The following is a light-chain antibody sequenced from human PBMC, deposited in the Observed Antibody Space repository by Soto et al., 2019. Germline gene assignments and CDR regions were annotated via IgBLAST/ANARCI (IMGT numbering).Light chain of an antibody. CDR3: QQYGSSPWT. V-gene: IGKV3-20*01. J-gene: IGKJ1*01. Sequence: EIVFTQSPGTPSLSPGERATLACRATQSVSSSYLAWYQQKPGQAPRLLIYGVSSRATGIPDRFGGSGSGTDFTLTISRLEPEAFAVYYCQQYGSSPWTFGQGTKVEIK. CDR2: GVS. CDR1: QSVSSSY.